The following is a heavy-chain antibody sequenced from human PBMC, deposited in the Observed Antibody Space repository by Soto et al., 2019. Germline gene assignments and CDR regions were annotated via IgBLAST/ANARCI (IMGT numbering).Heavy chain of an antibody. CDR3: ARDSGGMDV. CDR1: GYTFTSYA. J-gene: IGHJ6*02. CDR2: INAGNGNT. V-gene: IGHV1-3*01. Sequence: ASVKVSCKTSGYTFTSYALHWVRQAPGQRLEWMGWINAGNGNTKYTQKFQGRVIITRDTSASTAYMELRSLRSEDTAVYYCARDSGGMDVWGQGTTVTVSS.